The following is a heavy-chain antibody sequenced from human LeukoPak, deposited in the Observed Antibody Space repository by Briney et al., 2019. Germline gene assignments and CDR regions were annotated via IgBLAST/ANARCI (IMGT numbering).Heavy chain of an antibody. J-gene: IGHJ3*02. D-gene: IGHD3-3*01. CDR1: GFTFSRCS. V-gene: IGHV3-48*04. Sequence: QAGGSLRLSCAASGFTFSRCSMNWVRQDPGKGLEWVSYISSSSGTIYYADSVKGRFTISRDNPKNSLYLQMNSLRAEDTAVYYCARSVNITIFGVVILPDAFDIWGQGTMVTVSS. CDR3: ARSVNITIFGVVILPDAFDI. CDR2: ISSSSGTI.